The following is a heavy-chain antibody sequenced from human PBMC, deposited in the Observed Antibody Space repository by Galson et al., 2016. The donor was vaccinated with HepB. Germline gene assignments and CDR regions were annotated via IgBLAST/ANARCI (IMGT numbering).Heavy chain of an antibody. J-gene: IGHJ5*02. CDR3: AGVVVAATNWFDP. D-gene: IGHD2-15*01. V-gene: IGHV4-34*01. CDR2: VNHSGNT. Sequence: GLEWIGEVNHSGNTKYNPSLKSRVTISVDTSKNQFSLNLTSMTAADTAVYYCAGVVVAATNWFDPWGQGTLVTVSS.